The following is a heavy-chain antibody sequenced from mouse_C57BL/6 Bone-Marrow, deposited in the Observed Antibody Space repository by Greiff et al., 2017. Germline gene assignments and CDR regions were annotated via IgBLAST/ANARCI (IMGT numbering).Heavy chain of an antibody. CDR2: IDPENGDT. V-gene: IGHV14-4*01. CDR3: TRVGC. Sequence: ESGAELVWPGASVKLSCTASGFNITDAYMNWVKQRPEQGLEWIGWIDPENGDTEYASKFQGKATITVDTSSNTAYLQLSSLTSEGTAVYCCTRVGCWGQGTLVTVSA. J-gene: IGHJ3*01. CDR1: GFNITDAY.